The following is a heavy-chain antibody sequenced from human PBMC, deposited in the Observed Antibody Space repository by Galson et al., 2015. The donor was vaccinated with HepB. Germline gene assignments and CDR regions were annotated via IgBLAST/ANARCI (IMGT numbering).Heavy chain of an antibody. J-gene: IGHJ5*02. Sequence: SLRLSCAASGFTFSSYSMNWVRQAPGKGLEWVSSIGTSSDYIYYADSVKGRFTISRDNAKNSLYLQMNSLRAEDTAVYYCARDRVANTWGYNWFDPWGQGTLVTVSS. CDR3: ARDRVANTWGYNWFDP. CDR1: GFTFSSYS. CDR2: IGTSSDYI. V-gene: IGHV3-21*01. D-gene: IGHD5-12*01.